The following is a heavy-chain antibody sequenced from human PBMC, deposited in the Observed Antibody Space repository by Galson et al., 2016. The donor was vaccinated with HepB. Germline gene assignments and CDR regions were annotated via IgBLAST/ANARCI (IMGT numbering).Heavy chain of an antibody. J-gene: IGHJ4*02. CDR3: TRLPYFDWSAVGPPDY. Sequence: SLRLSCAASGFIFSDYYMTWIRQAPGKGLEWVSYISGSSINIYYADSVKGRFTISRDNAKNSLYLQMNSLGAEDTAVYYCTRLPYFDWSAVGPPDYWGPGTLVTVSS. CDR2: ISGSSINI. CDR1: GFIFSDYY. V-gene: IGHV3-11*01. D-gene: IGHD3-9*01.